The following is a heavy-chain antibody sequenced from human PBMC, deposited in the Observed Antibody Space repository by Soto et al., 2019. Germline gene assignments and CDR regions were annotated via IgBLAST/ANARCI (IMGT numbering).Heavy chain of an antibody. D-gene: IGHD1-1*01. V-gene: IGHV4-4*07. J-gene: IGHJ5*02. CDR2: IYATGTI. CDR1: GASISGFY. Sequence: PSETLSLTCTVSGASISGFYWSWIRKCAGKGLEWIGRIYATGTIDYNPSLKSQVMISADTSKKTSYLKLRSVTAADTAVYYCVRDGTKTLRDWFDPWGQGISVTVSS. CDR3: VRDGTKTLRDWFDP.